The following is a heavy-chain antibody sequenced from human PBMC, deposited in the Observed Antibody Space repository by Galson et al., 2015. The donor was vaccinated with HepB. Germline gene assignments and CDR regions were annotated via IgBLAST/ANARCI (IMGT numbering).Heavy chain of an antibody. CDR3: ARHYDFWSGYYKDQIVYYGMDV. Sequence: SVKVSCKASGGTFSSYAISWVRQAPGQGLEWMGGIIPIFGTANYAQKFQGRVTITADKSTSTAYMELSSLRSEDTAVYYCARHYDFWSGYYKDQIVYYGMDVWGQGTTVTVSS. J-gene: IGHJ6*02. D-gene: IGHD3-3*01. CDR1: GGTFSSYA. V-gene: IGHV1-69*06. CDR2: IIPIFGTA.